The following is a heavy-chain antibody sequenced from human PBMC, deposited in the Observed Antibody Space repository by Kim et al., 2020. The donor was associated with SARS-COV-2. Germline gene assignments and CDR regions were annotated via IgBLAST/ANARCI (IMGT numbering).Heavy chain of an antibody. CDR3: VKDRDSIPGDYGMDV. Sequence: GGSLRLSCVASGLTFNDYAMHWVRQVAGKGPEWVSIISWNGGRVGYADSVKGRFTVSRDNARNSVYLQMNNLRPEDTALYYCVKDRDSIPGDYGMDVWGRGTTVIVSS. D-gene: IGHD2-21*01. CDR1: GLTFNDYA. J-gene: IGHJ6*02. CDR2: ISWNGGRV. V-gene: IGHV3-9*01.